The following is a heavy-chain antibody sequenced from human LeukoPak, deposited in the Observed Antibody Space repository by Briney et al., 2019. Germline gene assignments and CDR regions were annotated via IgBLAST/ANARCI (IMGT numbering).Heavy chain of an antibody. V-gene: IGHV1-18*01. CDR1: GYTFSSHG. Sequence: ASVKVSCKTSGYTFSSHGVTWVRQAPGQGLEWMGWIRTHNGDTDYAQNLQGRVTLTTDTSTNMVYMELRSLTSDDTAVYYCARARYGDYQDALDIWGRGTMVIVS. CDR3: ARARYGDYQDALDI. D-gene: IGHD2-21*02. J-gene: IGHJ3*02. CDR2: IRTHNGDT.